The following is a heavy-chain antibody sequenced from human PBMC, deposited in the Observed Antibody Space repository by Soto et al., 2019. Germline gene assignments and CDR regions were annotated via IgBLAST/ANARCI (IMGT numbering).Heavy chain of an antibody. CDR2: IYYSGST. CDR1: GGSISSGDYY. J-gene: IGHJ3*02. D-gene: IGHD2-2*01. Sequence: QVQLQESGPGLVKPSQTLSLTCTVSGGSISSGDYYWSWIRQPPGKGLEWIGYIYYSGSTYYNPSLQSPVSISVDTSKNQFSLKLSSVTAADTAVYYCAFSSQPPHDAFDIWGQGTMVTVSS. CDR3: AFSSQPPHDAFDI. V-gene: IGHV4-30-4*01.